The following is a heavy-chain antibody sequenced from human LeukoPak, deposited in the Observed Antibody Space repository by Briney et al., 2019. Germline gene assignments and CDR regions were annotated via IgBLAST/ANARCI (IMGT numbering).Heavy chain of an antibody. D-gene: IGHD2-15*01. CDR2: IYTSGST. Sequence: SETLSLTCTVSGGSISSYYWSWIRQPAGKGLEWNGRIYTSGSTNYNPSLKSRVTMSVDTSKNQFSLKLSSVTPEDTAVYYCAREFVADCSGGSCYDYFDYWGQGTLVTVSS. CDR3: AREFVADCSGGSCYDYFDY. V-gene: IGHV4-4*07. J-gene: IGHJ4*02. CDR1: GGSISSYY.